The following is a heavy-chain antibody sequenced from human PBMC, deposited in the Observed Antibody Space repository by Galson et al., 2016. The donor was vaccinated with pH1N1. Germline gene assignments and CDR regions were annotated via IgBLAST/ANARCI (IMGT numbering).Heavy chain of an antibody. D-gene: IGHD1-7*01. CDR2: ISPDSGGT. V-gene: IGHV1-2*04. J-gene: IGHJ6*02. CDR1: TYSFSGYY. Sequence: SVKVSCKASTYSFSGYYIHWVRQAPGQGLEWMGWISPDSGGTVYAQKFQDWVTMTWDTSISTTYMEVTRLTSDETAVYFCATSSPHITGTTGFFGLDVGGQRTTVTVSS. CDR3: ATSSPHITGTTGFFGLDV.